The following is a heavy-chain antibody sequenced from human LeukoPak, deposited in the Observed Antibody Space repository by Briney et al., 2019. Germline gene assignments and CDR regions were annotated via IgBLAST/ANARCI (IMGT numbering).Heavy chain of an antibody. Sequence: ASVKVSCKASGYTFTSYDINWVRQATGQGLEWMGWMNPNSGNTGYAQKFQGRVTITRNTSISTAYMELSSLRSEDTAVYYCAREYCSITNCYTGRGNIWFDPWGQGTLVTVSS. J-gene: IGHJ5*02. V-gene: IGHV1-8*03. CDR3: AREYCSITNCYTGRGNIWFDP. CDR1: GYTFTSYD. CDR2: MNPNSGNT. D-gene: IGHD2-2*02.